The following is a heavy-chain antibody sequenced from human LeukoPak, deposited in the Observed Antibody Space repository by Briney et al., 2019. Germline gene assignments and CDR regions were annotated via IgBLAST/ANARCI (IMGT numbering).Heavy chain of an antibody. D-gene: IGHD1-7*01. J-gene: IGHJ4*02. Sequence: GSLRLSCAASGFTFSSYAMSWVRQAPGKGLEWIGSIYYSGSTYYNPSLKSRVTISVDTSKNQFSLKLSSVTAADTAVYYCARGTTLFDYWGQGTLVTVSS. V-gene: IGHV4-39*07. CDR1: GFTFSSYA. CDR3: ARGTTLFDY. CDR2: IYYSGST.